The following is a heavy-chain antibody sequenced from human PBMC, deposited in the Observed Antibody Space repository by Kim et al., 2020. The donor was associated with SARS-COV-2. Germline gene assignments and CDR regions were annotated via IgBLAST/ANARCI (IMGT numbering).Heavy chain of an antibody. CDR1: GFTFSNAW. V-gene: IGHV3-15*01. CDR2: IKSKTDGGTT. D-gene: IGHD2-15*01. J-gene: IGHJ4*02. Sequence: GGSLRLSCAASGFTFSNAWMSWVRQAPGKGLEWVGRIKSKTDGGTTDYAAPVKGRFTISRDDSKNTLYLQMNSLKTEDTAVYYCTTVPYCSGGSCLMATIDYWGQGTLVTVSS. CDR3: TTVPYCSGGSCLMATIDY.